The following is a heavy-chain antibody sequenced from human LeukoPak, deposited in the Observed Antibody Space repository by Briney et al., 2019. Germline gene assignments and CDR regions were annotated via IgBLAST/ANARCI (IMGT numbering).Heavy chain of an antibody. Sequence: PSETLSLTCSVSGGSITSYYWSWIRQPPGKKLEWIGHIYYSGSTNYNPSLKSRVTISVDTSKNQFSLQVSSVTAADTAVYYCARGSGRYYYYGIDVWGQGTTVTVS. V-gene: IGHV4-59*01. CDR2: IYYSGST. CDR3: ARGSGRYYYYGIDV. J-gene: IGHJ6*02. D-gene: IGHD7-27*01. CDR1: GGSITSYY.